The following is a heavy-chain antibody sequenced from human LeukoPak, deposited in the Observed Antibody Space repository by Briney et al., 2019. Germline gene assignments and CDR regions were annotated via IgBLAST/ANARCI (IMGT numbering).Heavy chain of an antibody. V-gene: IGHV4-59*01. CDR2: IYYSGST. CDR1: GGSISSYY. D-gene: IGHD2/OR15-2a*01. J-gene: IGHJ6*03. CDR3: ARASFRDPGYMDV. Sequence: PSETLSLTCTVSGGSISSYYWSWIRQPPGKGLEWIGYIYYSGSTNYNPSLKSRVTISVDTSKNQFSLKLSSVTAADTAVYYCARASFRDPGYMDVWGKGTTVTISS.